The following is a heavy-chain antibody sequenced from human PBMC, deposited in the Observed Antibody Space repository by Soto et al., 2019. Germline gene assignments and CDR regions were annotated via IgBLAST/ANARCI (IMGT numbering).Heavy chain of an antibody. Sequence: QLQLQESGPGLVQPSETLSLTCTVSGDSVISDHYYWAWIRQPPGKGLEWIGNMHYTGETYQNPSLGKRVTIFVDTSENQVSLKLTSVTAADTAMYFCARQGGNKFDYWGQGTLVTVSS. V-gene: IGHV4-39*01. CDR3: ARQGGNKFDY. J-gene: IGHJ4*02. D-gene: IGHD3-16*01. CDR1: GDSVISDHYY. CDR2: MHYTGET.